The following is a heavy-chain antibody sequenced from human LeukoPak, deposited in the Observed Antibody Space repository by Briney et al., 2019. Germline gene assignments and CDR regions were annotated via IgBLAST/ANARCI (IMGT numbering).Heavy chain of an antibody. CDR2: ISYDGSNK. J-gene: IGHJ4*02. CDR3: AREWAYYYDSSGYSDY. V-gene: IGHV3-30-3*01. D-gene: IGHD3-22*01. CDR1: GFTFSSYA. Sequence: HPGRSLRLSCAASGFTFSSYAMHWVRQAPGKGLEWVAVISYDGSNKYYADSVKGRFTISRDNSKNTLYLQMNSLRAEDTAVYYCAREWAYYYDSSGYSDYWGQGTLVTVSS.